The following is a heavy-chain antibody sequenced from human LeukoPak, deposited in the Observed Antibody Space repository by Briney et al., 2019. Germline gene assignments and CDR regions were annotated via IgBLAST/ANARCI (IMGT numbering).Heavy chain of an antibody. D-gene: IGHD5-12*01. CDR3: ARERDIVASYYFDY. CDR2: INPNSGGT. J-gene: IGHJ4*02. V-gene: IGHV1-2*04. CDR1: GYTFTGYY. Sequence: ASVKVSCKASGYTFTGYYMRWVRQAPGQGLEWMGWINPNSGGTNYAQKFQGWVTMTRDTSISTAYMELSRLRSDDTAVYYCARERDIVASYYFDYWGQGTLVTVSS.